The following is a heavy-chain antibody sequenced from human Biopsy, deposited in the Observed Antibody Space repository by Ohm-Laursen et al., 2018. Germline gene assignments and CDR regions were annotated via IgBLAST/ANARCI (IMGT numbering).Heavy chain of an antibody. CDR2: IYDNGDT. Sequence: TLSLTCSVSGGSINSGGHFWGWVRQSQGKGLEWIGYIYDNGDTYYNPSLMSLVSISADTSKNQVSLRLNSVTAADTAVYYFTRVRAFGGVIGGYYFDSWGQGILVTVSS. D-gene: IGHD3-16*02. J-gene: IGHJ4*02. CDR3: TRVRAFGGVIGGYYFDS. V-gene: IGHV4-31*01. CDR1: GGSINSGGHF.